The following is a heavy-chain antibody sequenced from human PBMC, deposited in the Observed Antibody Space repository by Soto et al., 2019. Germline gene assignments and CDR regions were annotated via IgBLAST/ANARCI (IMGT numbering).Heavy chain of an antibody. J-gene: IGHJ4*02. CDR1: GFTFSSYA. D-gene: IGHD6-13*01. CDR2: ISGSGGST. Sequence: EVQLLESGGGLVQPGGSLRLSCAASGFTFSSYAMSWVRQAPGKGLEWVSAISGSGGSTYYADSVKGRFTISRDNSKDTLHLQMNSLRAEDMAVYYCAKDGNWAAAMFDYWGQRTLVTVSS. CDR3: AKDGNWAAAMFDY. V-gene: IGHV3-23*01.